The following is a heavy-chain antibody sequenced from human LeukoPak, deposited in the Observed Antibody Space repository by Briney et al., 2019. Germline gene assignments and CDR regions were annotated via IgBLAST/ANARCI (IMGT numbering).Heavy chain of an antibody. D-gene: IGHD3-9*01. CDR1: GGSISSGGYY. Sequence: KPSETLSLTCTVSGGSISSGGYYWSWIRQHPGKGLEWLGYIYYSGSTYYNPSLKSRVTISVDTSKNQFSLKLSSVTAADTAVYYCARAYYDILTGPCYYYYMDVWGKGTTVTVSS. CDR3: ARAYYDILTGPCYYYYMDV. J-gene: IGHJ6*03. V-gene: IGHV4-31*03. CDR2: IYYSGST.